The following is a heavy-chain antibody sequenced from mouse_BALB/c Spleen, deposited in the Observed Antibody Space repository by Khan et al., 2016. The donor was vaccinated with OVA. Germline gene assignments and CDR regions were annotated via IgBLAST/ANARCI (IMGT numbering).Heavy chain of an antibody. CDR1: GYKFTSYV. J-gene: IGHJ2*01. V-gene: IGHV1S136*01. CDR2: IYPYNDDT. Sequence: VQLQQSGPELVKPGASVKMSCKASGYKFTSYVMHWVKQKPGQGLEWIGYIYPYNDDTKYNEKFKGKATLTSDKSSSKAYMELNRLTSEEAAGYFCARNEGAGDDFDYWGQGTTLTVSA. CDR3: ARNEGAGDDFDY.